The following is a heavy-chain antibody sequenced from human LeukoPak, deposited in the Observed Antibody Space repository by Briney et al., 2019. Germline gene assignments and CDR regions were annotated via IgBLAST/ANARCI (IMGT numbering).Heavy chain of an antibody. Sequence: GGSLRLSCAASGFTFSSYGMHWVRQAPGKGLEWVAVISYDGSNKYYADSVKGRFTISRDNSKNTLYLQMNSLRAEDTAVYYCAKDLWSTAAGTSLVDYWGQGTLVTVSS. D-gene: IGHD6-13*01. CDR3: AKDLWSTAAGTSLVDY. CDR1: GFTFSSYG. CDR2: ISYDGSNK. V-gene: IGHV3-30*18. J-gene: IGHJ4*02.